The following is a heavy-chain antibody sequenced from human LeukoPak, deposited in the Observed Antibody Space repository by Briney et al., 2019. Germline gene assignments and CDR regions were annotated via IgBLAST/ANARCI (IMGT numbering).Heavy chain of an antibody. CDR1: GYSFTSYW. J-gene: IGHJ6*02. D-gene: IGHD2-8*01. Sequence: GESLKISCKGSGYSFTSYWIGWVRQMPGKGLEWMGIIYPGDSDTRYSPSFQGQVTISADKSISTAYLQWSSLKASDTAMYYCARSPNCTTGVCFYYGMDVWGQGTTVTVSS. CDR3: ARSPNCTTGVCFYYGMDV. V-gene: IGHV5-51*01. CDR2: IYPGDSDT.